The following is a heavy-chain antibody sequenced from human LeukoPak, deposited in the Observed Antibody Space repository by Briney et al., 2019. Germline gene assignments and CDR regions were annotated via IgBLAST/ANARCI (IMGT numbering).Heavy chain of an antibody. CDR2: IYTSGST. D-gene: IGHD2-15*01. V-gene: IGHV4-39*07. Sequence: SETLSLTCTVSGGSISSSSYYWGWIRQPPGKGLEWIGRIYTSGSTNYNPSLKSRVTISVDTSKNQFSLKLSSVTAADTAVYYCARGTIYSLFDYWGQGTLVTVSS. J-gene: IGHJ4*02. CDR1: GGSISSSSYY. CDR3: ARGTIYSLFDY.